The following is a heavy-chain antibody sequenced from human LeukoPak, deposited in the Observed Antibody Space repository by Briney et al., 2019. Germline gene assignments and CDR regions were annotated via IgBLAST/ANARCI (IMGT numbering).Heavy chain of an antibody. CDR1: GFTFSSYW. V-gene: IGHV3-74*01. CDR3: ARGDYYYFDY. Sequence: GASLRLSCVASGFTFSSYWMHWVRQAPGKGLVWVSRINSDGSSTSYADSVKGRFTISRDNAKNTLYLQMDSLRAEDTAVYYCARGDYYYFDYWGQGTLVTVSS. CDR2: INSDGSST. J-gene: IGHJ4*02. D-gene: IGHD3-10*01.